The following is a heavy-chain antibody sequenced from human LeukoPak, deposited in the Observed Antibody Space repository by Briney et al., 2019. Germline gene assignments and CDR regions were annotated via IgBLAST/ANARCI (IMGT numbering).Heavy chain of an antibody. CDR1: GGSFSGYY. CDR3: ARDRYYYDSSGFADAFDI. Sequence: PSETLSLTCAVYGGSFSGYYWSWIRQPPGKGLEWIGEINHSGSTNYNPSLKSRVTISVDTSKNQFSLKLSSVTAADTAVYYCARDRYYYDSSGFADAFDIWGQGTMVTVSS. D-gene: IGHD3-22*01. J-gene: IGHJ3*02. CDR2: INHSGST. V-gene: IGHV4-34*01.